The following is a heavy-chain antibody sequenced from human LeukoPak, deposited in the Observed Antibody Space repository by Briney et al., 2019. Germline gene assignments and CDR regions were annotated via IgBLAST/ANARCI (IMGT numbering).Heavy chain of an antibody. CDR2: ISSGSNTR. Sequence: GGSLRLSCVAYGTTFDRYSMDWVRQAPGKGLEWVSYISSGSNTRLYAESVKDRFTISRDNSNDSLFLQMNSLRAEDSAVYYCARERYLPSGGYYYMDVWGKGTTVTVSS. D-gene: IGHD5-12*01. CDR1: GTTFDRYS. J-gene: IGHJ6*03. CDR3: ARERYLPSGGYYYMDV. V-gene: IGHV3-48*04.